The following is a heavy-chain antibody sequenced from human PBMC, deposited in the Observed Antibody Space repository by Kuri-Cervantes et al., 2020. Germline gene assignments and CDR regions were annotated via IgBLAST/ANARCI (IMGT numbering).Heavy chain of an antibody. CDR3: AGLPGGGGGGGGGGG. V-gene: IGHV4-38-2*01. Sequence: GSLRLSCGVFGYSLSSGYYWGWIRQSPGKGLEWIGTVYHTGSTFYNPSLKSRITISVDTSKNQFSLKLSSVTAADTAVYYGAGLPGGGGGGGGGGGGGQGTLVTVSS. D-gene: IGHD3-10*01. CDR2: VYHTGST. CDR1: GYSLSSGYY. J-gene: IGHJ4*02.